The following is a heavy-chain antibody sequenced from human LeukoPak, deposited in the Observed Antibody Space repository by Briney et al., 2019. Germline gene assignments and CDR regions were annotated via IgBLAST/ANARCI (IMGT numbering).Heavy chain of an antibody. D-gene: IGHD3-10*01. CDR2: ISYDGSNK. CDR1: GFTFSNYA. V-gene: IGHV3-30*18. CDR3: AKGQEYYYGSGSYRFDY. Sequence: GGSLRISCAASGFTFSNYAMTWVRQAPGKGLEWVAVISYDGSNKYYADSVKGRFTISRDNSKNTLYLQMNSLRAEDTAVYYCAKGQEYYYGSGSYRFDYWGQGTLVTVSS. J-gene: IGHJ4*02.